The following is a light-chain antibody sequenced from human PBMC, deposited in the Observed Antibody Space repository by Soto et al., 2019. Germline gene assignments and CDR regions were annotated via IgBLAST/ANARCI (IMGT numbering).Light chain of an antibody. V-gene: IGLV1-44*01. CDR2: GNN. Sequence: QSVLTQPPSASGTPGQRVIISCSGSSSNIGSNTVNWYQQLPGTAPKLLIHGNNNRPSGVPDRFSGSKSGTSASLAITGLQAEDEADYYCQSYGSSLSGPVVFGGGTKLTVL. CDR3: QSYGSSLSGPVV. J-gene: IGLJ2*01. CDR1: SSNIGSNT.